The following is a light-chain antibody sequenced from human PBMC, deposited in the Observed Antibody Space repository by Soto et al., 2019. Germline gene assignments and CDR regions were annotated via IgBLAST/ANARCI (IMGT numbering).Light chain of an antibody. CDR2: GAS. CDR3: LQHNTYPWT. V-gene: IGKV3-15*01. J-gene: IGKJ1*01. CDR1: QSVRSN. Sequence: EIVMTQSPATLSVCPGERATLSCRASQSVRSNLAWYQQKPGQAPRLLIYGASTRATGIPARFSGSGSGTEFTLTISSLQPEDFATYYCLQHNTYPWTFGQGTKVDIK.